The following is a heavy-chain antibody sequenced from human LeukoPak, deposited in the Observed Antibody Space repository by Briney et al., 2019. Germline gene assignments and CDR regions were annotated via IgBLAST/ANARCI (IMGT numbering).Heavy chain of an antibody. V-gene: IGHV3-30-3*01. CDR1: GFTFSSYA. CDR3: ARSTPPTWIQLWQAPDFDY. Sequence: GGSLRLSCAASGFTFSSYAMHWVRQAPGKGLEWVAVISYDGSNKYYADSVKGRFTISRDNSKNTLYLQMNSLRAEDTAVYYCARSTPPTWIQLWQAPDFDYWGQGTLVTVSS. D-gene: IGHD5-18*01. J-gene: IGHJ4*02. CDR2: ISYDGSNK.